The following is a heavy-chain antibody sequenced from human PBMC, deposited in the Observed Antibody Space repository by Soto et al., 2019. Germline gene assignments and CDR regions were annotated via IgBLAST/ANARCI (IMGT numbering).Heavy chain of an antibody. CDR1: GYTFTSYG. CDR3: ARTHPVLRYFDWLLSPDAFDI. D-gene: IGHD3-9*01. CDR2: ISAYNGNT. J-gene: IGHJ3*02. Sequence: APVKVSCKASGYTFTSYGISWVRQAPGQGLEWMGWISAYNGNTNYAQKLQGRVTMTTDTSTSTAYMELRSLRSDDTAVYYCARTHPVLRYFDWLLSPDAFDIWGQGTMVTVSS. V-gene: IGHV1-18*01.